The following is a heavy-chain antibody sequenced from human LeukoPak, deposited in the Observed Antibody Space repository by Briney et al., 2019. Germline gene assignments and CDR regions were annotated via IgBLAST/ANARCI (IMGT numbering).Heavy chain of an antibody. V-gene: IGHV4-59*03. CDR2: ISYSGST. CDR1: GGSISSYY. J-gene: IGHJ4*02. CDR3: AKSRGSGNYFDS. D-gene: IGHD3-10*01. Sequence: SETLSLTCTVSGGSISSYYWGWIRQPPGKGLEWIGYISYSGSTNYSPSLKSRVIISIDTSKNQFSLKLSSVTAADTAVYYCAKSRGSGNYFDSWGQGALVTVSS.